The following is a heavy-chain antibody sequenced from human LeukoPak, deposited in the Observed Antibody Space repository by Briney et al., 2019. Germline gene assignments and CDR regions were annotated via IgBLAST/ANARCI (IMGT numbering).Heavy chain of an antibody. D-gene: IGHD2-2*01. CDR1: GFTFSSYW. Sequence: PGGSLRLSCAASGFTFSSYWMSWVRQAPGKGLEWVANIKQDGSEEVYVDSVKGRFTISRDNAKNSLFLQMNTLRAEDTAVYYCARVAEDCSSTSCYAGVDYWGQGTLVTVSS. V-gene: IGHV3-7*05. CDR2: IKQDGSEE. CDR3: ARVAEDCSSTSCYAGVDY. J-gene: IGHJ4*02.